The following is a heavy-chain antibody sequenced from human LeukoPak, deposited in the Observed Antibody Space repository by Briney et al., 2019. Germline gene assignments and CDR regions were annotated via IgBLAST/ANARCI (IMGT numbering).Heavy chain of an antibody. V-gene: IGHV3-21*01. CDR3: ARAGISFFDY. CDR2: ISSSSSYI. J-gene: IGHJ4*02. CDR1: GFTFSSYS. D-gene: IGHD1-1*01. Sequence: GGSPRLSCAASGFTFSSYSVNWVRQAPGKGLEWVSPISSSSSYIYYADSVKGRFTISRDNAKNSLYLQMNSLRAEDTAVYYCARAGISFFDYWGQGTLVTVSS.